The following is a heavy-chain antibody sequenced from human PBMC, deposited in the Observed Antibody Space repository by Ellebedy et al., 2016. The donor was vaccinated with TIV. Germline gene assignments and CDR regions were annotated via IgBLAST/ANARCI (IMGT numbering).Heavy chain of an antibody. Sequence: GESLKISCKASGYSFINYWITWVRQMPGKGLEWMGRIDPSDSYTNYSQSFHGHVTISSDKSISTAYLQWSSLKSSDTTRYYWARLEAYCSSTRCNAGNYYYGMDVWGQGTTVTVSS. J-gene: IGHJ6*02. D-gene: IGHD2-2*01. CDR2: IDPSDSYT. CDR3: ARLEAYCSSTRCNAGNYYYGMDV. CDR1: GYSFINYW. V-gene: IGHV5-10-1*01.